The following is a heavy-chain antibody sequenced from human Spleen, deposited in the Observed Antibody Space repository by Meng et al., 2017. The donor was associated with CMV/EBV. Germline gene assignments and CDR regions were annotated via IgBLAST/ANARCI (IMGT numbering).Heavy chain of an antibody. CDR3: ANIGSGWYSY. Sequence: GESLKISCAASGFTFSTYALSWVRQAPGKGLEWVSTISGSGTSTYYADSVKGRFTISRDNSKNTLYLQMNSLRAEDTAVYYCANIGSGWYSYWGQGTLVTVSS. CDR1: GFTFSTYA. CDR2: ISGSGTST. D-gene: IGHD6-19*01. J-gene: IGHJ4*02. V-gene: IGHV3-23*01.